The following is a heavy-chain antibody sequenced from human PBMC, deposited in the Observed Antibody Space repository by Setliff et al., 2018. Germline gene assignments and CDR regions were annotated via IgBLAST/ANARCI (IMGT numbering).Heavy chain of an antibody. J-gene: IGHJ6*04. CDR3: ARSVDPDV. CDR1: GASITSGGFY. V-gene: IGHV4-61*09. CDR2: ISPSGST. Sequence: SETLSLTCSVSGASITSGGFYWTWIRQPAGKGLEWIGHISPSGSTTYNPSVKSRVTISLDTSKNHFSLKLDSVTAADTALYYCARSVDPDVWGKGTTVTVSS.